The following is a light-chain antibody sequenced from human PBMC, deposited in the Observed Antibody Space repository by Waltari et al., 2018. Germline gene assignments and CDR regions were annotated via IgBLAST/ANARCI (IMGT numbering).Light chain of an antibody. CDR3: SSYTSSSTLL. CDR1: SSDVGGYNY. J-gene: IGLJ2*01. CDR2: DLN. Sequence: QSALTQPASVSGSPGQSITISCTGTSSDVGGYNYVSSYQQHPGKAPKLMIFDLNNRPSRVSTRFSGSKSGDTASLTISGLQAEDEADYYCSSYTSSSTLLFGGGTKLTVL. V-gene: IGLV2-14*03.